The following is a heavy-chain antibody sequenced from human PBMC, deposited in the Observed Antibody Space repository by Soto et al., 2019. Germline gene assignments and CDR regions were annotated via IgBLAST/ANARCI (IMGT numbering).Heavy chain of an antibody. CDR1: GGTFSSYA. D-gene: IGHD2-15*01. V-gene: IGHV1-69*12. CDR3: ARQGYCSGGRCYSGIPNWFDP. Sequence: QVQLVQSGAEVKKPGSSVKVSCKASGGTFSSYAISWVRQAPGQGLEWMGGIIPIFGTANYAQKFQGRVTITADESTSTGYMELSSLRSEDTAVYYCARQGYCSGGRCYSGIPNWFDPWGQGTLVTVSS. CDR2: IIPIFGTA. J-gene: IGHJ5*02.